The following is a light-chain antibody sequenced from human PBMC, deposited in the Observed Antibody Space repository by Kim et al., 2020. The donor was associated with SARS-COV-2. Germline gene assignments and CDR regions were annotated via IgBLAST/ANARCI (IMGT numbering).Light chain of an antibody. CDR3: QAWDISIWV. CDR1: KLGDKY. Sequence: VSPGQTASITCSGDKLGDKYASGYQQKPGQSPVLVLYQDSKRPSGIPERFSGSNSGNTATLTISGTQAMDEADYYCQAWDISIWVFGGGTQLTVL. V-gene: IGLV3-1*01. J-gene: IGLJ3*02. CDR2: QDS.